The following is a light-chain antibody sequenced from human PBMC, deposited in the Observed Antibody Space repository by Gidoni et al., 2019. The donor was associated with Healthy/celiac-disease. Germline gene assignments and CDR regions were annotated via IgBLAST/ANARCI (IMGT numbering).Light chain of an antibody. CDR3: QAWDSSTGKV. V-gene: IGLV3-1*01. J-gene: IGLJ2*01. CDR1: KLGDKY. CDR2: QDS. Sequence: SYELTQPPSVSVSPGQTASITCSGDKLGDKYASWYQQKPGQSPVLVIYQDSKRPSGIPERFSGSNSGNTATLTISGTQAMDEADYYCQAWDSSTGKVFGGGTKLTVL.